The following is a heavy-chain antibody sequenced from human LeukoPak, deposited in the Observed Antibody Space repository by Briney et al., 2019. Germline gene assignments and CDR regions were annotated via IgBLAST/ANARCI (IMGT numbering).Heavy chain of an antibody. CDR1: GGSISSGDYY. V-gene: IGHV4-30-4*08. D-gene: IGHD3-10*01. CDR2: IYYSGST. Sequence: PSETLSLTCTVSGGSISSGDYYWSWIRQPPGKGLEWIGYIYYSGSTYYNPSLKSRVTISVDTSKNQFSLKLSSVTAADTAVYYCARYIVRGVRRTWWFDHWGQGTLVTVSS. CDR3: ARYIVRGVRRTWWFDH. J-gene: IGHJ5*02.